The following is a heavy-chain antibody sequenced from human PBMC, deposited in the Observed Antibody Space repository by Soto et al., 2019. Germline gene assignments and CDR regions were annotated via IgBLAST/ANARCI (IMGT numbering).Heavy chain of an antibody. J-gene: IGHJ5*02. CDR2: IYYSGST. Sequence: PSETLSLTCTVSGGSISSGGYYWSWIRQHPGKGLEWIGYIYYSGSTYYNPSLKSRVTISVDTSKNQFSLKLSSVTAADTAVYYCARVLLSTRIAANWFDPWGQGALVTVSS. CDR3: ARVLLSTRIAANWFDP. D-gene: IGHD6-13*01. CDR1: GGSISSGGYY. V-gene: IGHV4-31*03.